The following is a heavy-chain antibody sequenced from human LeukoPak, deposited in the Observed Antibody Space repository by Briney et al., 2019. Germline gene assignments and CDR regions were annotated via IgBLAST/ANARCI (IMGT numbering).Heavy chain of an antibody. V-gene: IGHV3-7*01. J-gene: IGHJ3*02. CDR1: GFTFSHYW. CDR3: ARDQGALDI. Sequence: PGGSLRPSCAASGFTFSHYWMSWVRQAPGKGLEWLANIKQDGSEKYYVDSVKGRFTISRDNAKNSLYLQMNSQRAEDTAIYYCARDQGALDIWGQGTMVTVSS. CDR2: IKQDGSEK.